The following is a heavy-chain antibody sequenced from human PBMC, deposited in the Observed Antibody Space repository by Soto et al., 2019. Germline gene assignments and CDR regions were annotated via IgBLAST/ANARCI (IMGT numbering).Heavy chain of an antibody. V-gene: IGHV3-73*01. Sequence: GGSLRLSCAASWFTFSGSAMHWVRQASGKGLEWVGRIRSKANSYATAYAASVKGRFTISRDDSKNTAYLQMNSLKTEDTAVYYCTRHDSNYDFWSGSPPRYGMDVWGQGTTVTVSS. CDR3: TRHDSNYDFWSGSPPRYGMDV. CDR2: IRSKANSYAT. J-gene: IGHJ6*02. D-gene: IGHD3-3*01. CDR1: WFTFSGSA.